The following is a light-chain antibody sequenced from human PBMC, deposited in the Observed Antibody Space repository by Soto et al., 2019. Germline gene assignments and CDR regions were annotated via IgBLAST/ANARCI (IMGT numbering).Light chain of an antibody. CDR2: DVS. CDR1: SSDIGGYKY. CDR3: SSYTGGSTYV. Sequence: QSALTQPASVSGSPGQSITISCTGTSSDIGGYKYVSWYQQHPGKAPKLMIYDVSNRPSGVSNRFSGSKSGNTATLTISGLQGEDEADYYCSSYTGGSTYVFGAWTKLTVL. J-gene: IGLJ1*01. V-gene: IGLV2-14*01.